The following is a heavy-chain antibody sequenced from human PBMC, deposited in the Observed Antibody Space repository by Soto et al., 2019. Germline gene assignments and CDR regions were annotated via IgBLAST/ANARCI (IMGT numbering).Heavy chain of an antibody. CDR3: ASTRGILEWLRWFDP. CDR2: IYYSGST. V-gene: IGHV4-39*01. CDR1: GGSISSSSYY. Sequence: PSETLSLTCTVSGGSISSSSYYWGWIRQPPGKGLEWIGSIYYSGSTYYNPSLKSRVTISVDTSKNQFSLKLSSVTAADTAVYYCASTRGILEWLRWFDPWGQGTLVTVSS. D-gene: IGHD3-3*01. J-gene: IGHJ5*02.